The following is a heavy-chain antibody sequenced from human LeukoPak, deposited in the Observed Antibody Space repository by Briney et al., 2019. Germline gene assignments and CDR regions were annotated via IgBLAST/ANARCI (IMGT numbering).Heavy chain of an antibody. D-gene: IGHD3-3*01. CDR1: GGSISSYY. Sequence: SETLSLTCTVSGGSISSYYWSWIRQPPGKGLEWIGYIYCSGSTNYNPSLKSRVTISVDTSKNQFSLKLSSVTAADTAVYYCARETLSDFWSGYYSWGQGTLVTVSS. J-gene: IGHJ4*02. V-gene: IGHV4-59*01. CDR2: IYCSGST. CDR3: ARETLSDFWSGYYS.